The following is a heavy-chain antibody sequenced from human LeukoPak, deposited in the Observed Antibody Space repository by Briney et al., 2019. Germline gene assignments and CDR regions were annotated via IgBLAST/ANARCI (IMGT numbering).Heavy chain of an antibody. CDR3: AALGEDYVSRAFDI. D-gene: IGHD3-16*01. CDR1: GVSISTYS. J-gene: IGHJ3*02. V-gene: IGHV4-59*01. CDR2: ISYSGST. Sequence: SETLSLTCTVSGVSISTYSWSWIRQPPGKGLEWIGYISYSGSTSYNPSLRSRVTISVDTSKNQFSLKLSSVTAADTAVYYCAALGEDYVSRAFDIWGQGTMVTVSS.